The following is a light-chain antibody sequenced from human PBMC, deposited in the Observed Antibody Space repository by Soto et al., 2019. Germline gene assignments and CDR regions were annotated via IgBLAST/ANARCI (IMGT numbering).Light chain of an antibody. J-gene: IGLJ3*02. CDR3: CSYAGGWV. Sequence: QSVLTQPRSVSGSPGQSVSISCAGTSTDYGGYKYVSWYQQHPGKAPKLMIFDVSERPSGVPDRFSGSKSGSTASLSIAGLQPEDEAEYFCCSYAGGWVFGGGTKVTVL. CDR2: DVS. CDR1: STDYGGYKY. V-gene: IGLV2-11*01.